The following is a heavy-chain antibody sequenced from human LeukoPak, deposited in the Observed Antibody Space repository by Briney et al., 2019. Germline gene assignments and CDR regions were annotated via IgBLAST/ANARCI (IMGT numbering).Heavy chain of an antibody. J-gene: IGHJ3*02. D-gene: IGHD1-26*01. CDR3: ARDGGSYFGAFDI. V-gene: IGHV1-69*04. CDR2: IIPILGIA. Sequence: SVKVSCKASGGTFSSYAISWVRQAPGQGLEWMGRIIPILGIANYAQKFQGRVTITADKSTSTAYMELSSLRSEDTAVYYCARDGGSYFGAFDIWGQGTMVAVSS. CDR1: GGTFSSYA.